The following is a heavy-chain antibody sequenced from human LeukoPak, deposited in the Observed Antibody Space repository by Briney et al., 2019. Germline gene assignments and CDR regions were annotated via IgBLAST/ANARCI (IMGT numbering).Heavy chain of an antibody. V-gene: IGHV3-21*01. J-gene: IGHJ4*02. D-gene: IGHD3-16*01. CDR2: ISSSSSYI. CDR1: GFTFSSYS. CDR3: ARPRGGPFDY. Sequence: GGSLRLSCAASGFTFSSYSMNWIRQAPGKGLEWVSSISSSSSYIYYADSVKGRFTISRDNAKNSQYLQMNSLRAEDTAVYYCARPRGGPFDYWGQGTLVTVSS.